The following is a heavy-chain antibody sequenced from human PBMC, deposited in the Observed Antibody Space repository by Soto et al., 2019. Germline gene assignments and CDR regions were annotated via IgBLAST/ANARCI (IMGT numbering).Heavy chain of an antibody. Sequence: EVQLLESGGGLVQPGGSLRLSCAASGFTFSSYAMSWVRQAPGKGLEWVSAISGSGGSTYYADSVKGRFTISRDNSKNTLYLQMNSLRAEDTAVYYCAKGPSVLRYFDWLNGAFDIWGQGTMVTVSS. V-gene: IGHV3-23*01. D-gene: IGHD3-9*01. J-gene: IGHJ3*02. CDR2: ISGSGGST. CDR3: AKGPSVLRYFDWLNGAFDI. CDR1: GFTFSSYA.